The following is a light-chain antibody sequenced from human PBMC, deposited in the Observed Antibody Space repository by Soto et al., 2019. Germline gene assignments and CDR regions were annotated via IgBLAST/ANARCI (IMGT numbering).Light chain of an antibody. V-gene: IGLV2-23*02. CDR1: SSDVGTYAL. Sequence: QSVLTQPASVSGSPVQSITISCTGTSSDVGTYALVYLFQQHPGRAPKLIIYEVTRRPSGVSDRFSGSQSGDTASLTIAGLQSEDEADDYCASYVRGNVLVLFGGGTKLTVL. CDR3: ASYVRGNVLVL. J-gene: IGLJ3*02. CDR2: EVT.